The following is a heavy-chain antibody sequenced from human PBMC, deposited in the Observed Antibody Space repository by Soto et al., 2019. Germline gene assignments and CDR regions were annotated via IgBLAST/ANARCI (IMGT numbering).Heavy chain of an antibody. J-gene: IGHJ6*02. CDR1: GGTFSSYA. Sequence: SVKVSCKASGGTFSSYAISWVRQAPGQGLEWMGGIIPIFGTANYAQKFQGRVTITADKSTSTAYMELSSLRSEDTAVYYCARGIVVVPAASGGYYYYGMDVWGQGTTVTV. CDR2: IIPIFGTA. V-gene: IGHV1-69*06. CDR3: ARGIVVVPAASGGYYYYGMDV. D-gene: IGHD2-2*01.